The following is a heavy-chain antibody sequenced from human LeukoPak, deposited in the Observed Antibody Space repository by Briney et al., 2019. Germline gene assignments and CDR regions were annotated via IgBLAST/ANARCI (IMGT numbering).Heavy chain of an antibody. CDR3: ARRFVYGGNSYYFDY. V-gene: IGHV4-39*01. J-gene: IGHJ4*02. CDR1: GGSISSSSYY. D-gene: IGHD4-23*01. Sequence: PSETPSLTCTVSGGSISSSSYYWGWIRQPPGKGLEWIGSIYYSGSTYYNPSLKSRVTISVDTSKNQFSLKLSSVTAADTAVYYCARRFVYGGNSYYFDYWGQGTLVTVSS. CDR2: IYYSGST.